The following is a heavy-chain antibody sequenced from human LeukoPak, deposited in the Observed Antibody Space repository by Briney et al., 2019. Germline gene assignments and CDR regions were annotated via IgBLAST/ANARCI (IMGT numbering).Heavy chain of an antibody. V-gene: IGHV1-46*01. CDR1: GYTFTSYY. J-gene: IGHJ4*02. Sequence: ASVKVSCKASGYTFTSYYMHWVRQAPGQGLEWVGIINPSGGSTSYAQKFQGRVTMTRDTSTSTVYMELSSLRSEDTAVYYCAISAEPSSSWLGFDYWGQGTLVTVSS. CDR2: INPSGGST. CDR3: AISAEPSSSWLGFDY. D-gene: IGHD6-13*01.